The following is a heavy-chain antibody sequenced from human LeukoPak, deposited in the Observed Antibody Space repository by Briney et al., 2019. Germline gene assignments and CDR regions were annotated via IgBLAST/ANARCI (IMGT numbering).Heavy chain of an antibody. CDR2: IYHSGST. V-gene: IGHV4-4*02. CDR3: ARAGPGYSSGWYKV. J-gene: IGHJ4*02. D-gene: IGHD6-19*01. Sequence: SETLSLTCAVSGGSISSSNWWSWVLQPPGKGLEWIGEIYHSGSTNYNPSLKSRVTISVDKSKNQFSLKLSSVTAADTAVYYCARAGPGYSSGWYKVWGQGTLVTVSS. CDR1: GGSISSSNW.